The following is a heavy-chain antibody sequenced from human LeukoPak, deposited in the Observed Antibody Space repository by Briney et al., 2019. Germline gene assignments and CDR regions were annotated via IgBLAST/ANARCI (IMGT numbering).Heavy chain of an antibody. J-gene: IGHJ4*02. CDR3: AKREYCSSTSCYTGPFY. Sequence: GRSLRLSCAASGFTFSSYAMHWVRQAPGKGLEWVSTISDSGGSTYFADSVKGRFTISRDNSKNTLYLQMNSLRAEDTAIYYCAKREYCSSTSCYTGPFYWGQGTLVTVSS. D-gene: IGHD2-2*02. V-gene: IGHV3-23*01. CDR2: ISDSGGST. CDR1: GFTFSSYA.